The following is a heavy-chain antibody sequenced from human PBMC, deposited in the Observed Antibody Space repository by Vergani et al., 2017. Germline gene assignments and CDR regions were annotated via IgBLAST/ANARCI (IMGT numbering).Heavy chain of an antibody. D-gene: IGHD5-18*01. V-gene: IGHV1-18*01. CDR1: GYTFTNYD. Sequence: QVQLVQSGAEVKKPGASVKVSCKASGYTFTNYDIGWVRQAPGQGLEGMGWISTYNGNTNYAQKLQGRGTMTTDTSTSIAYMELRSLRSDDTAVYYCSRCRYSYGYLGKLAFDIWGQGTMVTVSS. CDR3: SRCRYSYGYLGKLAFDI. J-gene: IGHJ3*02. CDR2: ISTYNGNT.